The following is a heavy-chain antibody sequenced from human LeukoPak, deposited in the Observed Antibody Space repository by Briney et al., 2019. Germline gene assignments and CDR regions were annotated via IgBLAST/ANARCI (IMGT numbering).Heavy chain of an antibody. Sequence: SETLTLTCSVSGASIRDYYWNWIRQPAGKGLEWIGRFYTSGSTNYNPSLRGRATMSVETSKNQLSLKVTSVTAADTAVYYCVKDYYYYDSNGYYVNDGFHIWGQGTMVIVSP. CDR1: GASIRDYY. J-gene: IGHJ3*02. CDR2: FYTSGST. D-gene: IGHD3-22*01. V-gene: IGHV4-4*07. CDR3: VKDYYYYDSNGYYVNDGFHI.